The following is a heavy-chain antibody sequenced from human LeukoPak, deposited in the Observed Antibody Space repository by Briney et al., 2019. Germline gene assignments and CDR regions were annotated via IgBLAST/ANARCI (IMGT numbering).Heavy chain of an antibody. V-gene: IGHV1-69*05. CDR2: IIPIFGTA. J-gene: IGHJ3*02. CDR3: ARGNITVIVVQAFDI. Sequence: SVKVSCKASGGTFSSYGISWVRQAPGQGLEWMGGIIPIFGTANYAQKFQGRVTITTDESTSTAYMELSSLRSEDTAVYYCARGNITVIVVQAFDIWGQGTMVTVSS. D-gene: IGHD3-22*01. CDR1: GGTFSSYG.